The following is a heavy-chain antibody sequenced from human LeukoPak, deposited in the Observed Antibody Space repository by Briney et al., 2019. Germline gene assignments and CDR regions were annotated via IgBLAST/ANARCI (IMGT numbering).Heavy chain of an antibody. J-gene: IGHJ4*02. D-gene: IGHD3-10*01. V-gene: IGHV3-23*01. CDR3: AKGMVRGGPPRAIDY. CDR2: ISGSGGST. Sequence: GGSLRLSCAASGLTFSSYAMSWVRQAPGKGLEWVSAISGSGGSTYYADSVKGRFTISRDNSKNTLYLQMNSLRAEDTAVYYCAKGMVRGGPPRAIDYWGQGTLVTVSS. CDR1: GLTFSSYA.